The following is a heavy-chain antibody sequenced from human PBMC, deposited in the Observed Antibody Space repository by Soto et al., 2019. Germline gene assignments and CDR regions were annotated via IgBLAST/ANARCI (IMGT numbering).Heavy chain of an antibody. CDR3: ARDEAVNQGAFDI. V-gene: IGHV3-64*01. CDR1: GFTFSSYA. Sequence: GGSLRLSCAASGFTFSSYAMHWVRQAPGKGLEYVSAISSNGGSTYYANSVKGRFTISRDNSKNTLYLQMGSLRAEDMAVYYCARDEAVNQGAFDIWGQGTMVTVSS. CDR2: ISSNGGST. D-gene: IGHD2-2*01. J-gene: IGHJ3*02.